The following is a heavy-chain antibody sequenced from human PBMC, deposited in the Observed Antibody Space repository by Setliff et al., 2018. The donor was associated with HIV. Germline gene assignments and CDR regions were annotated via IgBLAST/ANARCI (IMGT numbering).Heavy chain of an antibody. CDR2: IYYSGST. J-gene: IGHJ4*02. Sequence: SETLSLTCTVSGGSISSYYWSWIRQPPGKGLEWIGYIYYSGSTNYNPSLKSRVTISVDTSKNQFSLKLNSVTAADTAVYYCARHGTWNSQRFHFDYWGQGTLVTVPQ. D-gene: IGHD1-7*01. V-gene: IGHV4-59*08. CDR1: GGSISSYY. CDR3: ARHGTWNSQRFHFDY.